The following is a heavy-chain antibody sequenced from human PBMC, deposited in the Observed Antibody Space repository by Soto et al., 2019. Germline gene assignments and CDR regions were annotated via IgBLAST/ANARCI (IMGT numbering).Heavy chain of an antibody. V-gene: IGHV1-69*01. CDR1: GGTFSSYA. CDR2: IIPIFGTA. Sequence: QVQLVQSGAEVKKPGSSVKVSCKASGGTFSSYAISWVRQAPGQGLEWMGGIIPIFGTANYAQKFQGRVTITADESTSKGYLELRRLRSEDKAVYYRAKAAYGGPVRAFDIWGQGTMVTVSS. J-gene: IGHJ3*02. D-gene: IGHD4-17*01. CDR3: AKAAYGGPVRAFDI.